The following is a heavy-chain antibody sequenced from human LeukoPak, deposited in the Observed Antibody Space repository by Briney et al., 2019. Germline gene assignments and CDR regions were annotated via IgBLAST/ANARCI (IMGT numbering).Heavy chain of an antibody. J-gene: IGHJ6*03. CDR3: ARSNYYYMDA. CDR2: IYYSGST. Sequence: SETLSLTCTGSGGSISSYYWSWIRQPPGKGLEWIGYIYYSGSTNYNPSLKSRVTISVDTSKNQFSLKLSSVTAADTAVYYCARSNYYYMDAWGKGTTVTVSS. CDR1: GGSISSYY. V-gene: IGHV4-59*01.